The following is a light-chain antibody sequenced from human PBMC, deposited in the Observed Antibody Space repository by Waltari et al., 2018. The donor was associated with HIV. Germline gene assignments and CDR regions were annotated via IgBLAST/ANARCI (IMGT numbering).Light chain of an antibody. CDR3: QSYDSSLSTAVV. J-gene: IGLJ2*01. CDR2: GDS. Sequence: QSVLTQPPSVSGAPGQRVTISCTGSSSNIGAGFGVHWYQQLPGTAPKLLIYGDSNRPSGAPDRFSGAKSGTSASLAITGLQSEDEADYSCQSYDSSLSTAVVFGGGTKLTVL. V-gene: IGLV1-40*01. CDR1: SSNIGAGFG.